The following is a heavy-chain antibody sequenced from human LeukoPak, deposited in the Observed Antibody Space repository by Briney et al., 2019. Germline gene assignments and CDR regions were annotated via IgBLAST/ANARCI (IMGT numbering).Heavy chain of an antibody. CDR1: GFTFSSYE. CDR2: INHSGST. D-gene: IGHD2-2*01. V-gene: IGHV4-34*01. CDR3: ARSRIVVVPAAMRGGAFDI. Sequence: GSLRLSCAASGFTFSSYEMNWVRQAPGKGLEWIGEINHSGSTNYNPSLKSRVTISVDTSKNQFSLKLSSVTAADTAVYYCARSRIVVVPAAMRGGAFDIWGQGTMVTVSS. J-gene: IGHJ3*02.